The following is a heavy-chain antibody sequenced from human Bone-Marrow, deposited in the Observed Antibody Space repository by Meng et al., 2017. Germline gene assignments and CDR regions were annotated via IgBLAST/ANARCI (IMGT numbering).Heavy chain of an antibody. V-gene: IGHV4-4*02. Sequence: QVQLQGSGPGLVKPSVTLSLTCGVSGASVSSGYWWTWVRQPPGKGLEWIGEFHHSGTTNYNPSLRSRVTISVDTSKNQFSLRLTSVTAADTAVYYCAASSGWYRIDSWGQGTLVTVSS. J-gene: IGHJ4*02. CDR3: AASSGWYRIDS. CDR2: FHHSGTT. D-gene: IGHD6-19*01. CDR1: GASVSSGYW.